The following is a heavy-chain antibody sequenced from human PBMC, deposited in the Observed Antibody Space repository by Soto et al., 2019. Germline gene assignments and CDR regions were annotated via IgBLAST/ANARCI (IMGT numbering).Heavy chain of an antibody. Sequence: ASVKVSCKASGYTFTSYGISWVRQAPGQGLEWMGWISAYNGNTNYAQKLQGRVTMTTDTSTSTAYMELRSLRSDDTAVYYCAREHYYDSRGYYSDYFDXWGQGTLVTVSS. V-gene: IGHV1-18*01. CDR2: ISAYNGNT. CDR3: AREHYYDSRGYYSDYFDX. CDR1: GYTFTSYG. D-gene: IGHD3-22*01. J-gene: IGHJ4*02.